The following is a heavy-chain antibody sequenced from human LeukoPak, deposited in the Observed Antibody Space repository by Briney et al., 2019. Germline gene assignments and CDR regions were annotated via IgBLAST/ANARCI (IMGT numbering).Heavy chain of an antibody. CDR1: GFTFSSYW. J-gene: IGHJ4*02. D-gene: IGHD3-10*01. CDR2: IKPDGSET. V-gene: IGHV3-7*01. Sequence: GGSLRLSCAVSGFTFSSYWMSSVRQAPGKGLEWVAKIKPDGSETNHVDSVRGRFTISRDNAKNSLNLQMNSLRAEDTAVYYCARYASGSYHLDYWGQGNLVTVSS. CDR3: ARYASGSYHLDY.